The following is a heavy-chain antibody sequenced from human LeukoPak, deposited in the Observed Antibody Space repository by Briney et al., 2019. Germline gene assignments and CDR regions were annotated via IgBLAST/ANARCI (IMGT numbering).Heavy chain of an antibody. Sequence: SETLSLTCTVSGGSISSGSYHWSWIRQPAGKGLEWIGRIYTSGSTKYNPSLKSRVTISVDTSKNQFSLKLSSVTAADTAVYYCARVPRRYYYYMDVWGKGTTVTVSS. CDR3: ARVPRRYYYYMDV. V-gene: IGHV4-61*02. CDR2: IYTSGST. CDR1: GGSISSGSYH. J-gene: IGHJ6*03.